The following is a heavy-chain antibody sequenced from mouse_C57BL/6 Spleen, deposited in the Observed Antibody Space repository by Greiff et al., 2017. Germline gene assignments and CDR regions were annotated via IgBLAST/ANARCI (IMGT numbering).Heavy chain of an antibody. CDR3: ARRYEGGVDY. J-gene: IGHJ2*01. CDR1: GFTFSSYG. D-gene: IGHD2-3*01. Sequence: EVKLVESGGDLVKPGGSLKLSCAASGFTFSSYGMSWVRQTPDKRLEWVATISSGGSYTYYPDSVKGRFTISRDNAKNTLYLQMSSLKSEDTAMYYCARRYEGGVDYWGQGTTLTVSS. V-gene: IGHV5-6*02. CDR2: ISSGGSYT.